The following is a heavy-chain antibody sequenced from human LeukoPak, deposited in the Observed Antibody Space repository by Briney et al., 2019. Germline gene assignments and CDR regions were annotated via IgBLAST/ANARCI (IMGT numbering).Heavy chain of an antibody. D-gene: IGHD5-18*01. J-gene: IGHJ4*02. Sequence: GGSLGLSCAASGSTFSSYAMSWVRQAPGKGLEWVSAISGSGGSTYYADSVKGRFTISRDNSKNTLYLQMNSLRAEDTAVYYCAKDGVTAMVLLGYWGQGTLVTVSS. CDR3: AKDGVTAMVLLGY. CDR1: GSTFSSYA. V-gene: IGHV3-23*01. CDR2: ISGSGGST.